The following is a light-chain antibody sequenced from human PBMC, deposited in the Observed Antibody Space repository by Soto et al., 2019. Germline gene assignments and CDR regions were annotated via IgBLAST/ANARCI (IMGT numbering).Light chain of an antibody. J-gene: IGLJ2*01. CDR2: KDS. Sequence: SYELTQPSSVSVSPGQTARITCSGDVLAKKYALWFQQKPGQAPVRVIYKDSERPSGIPERFSGSRSGTTVTLTISGAQVEDEADYHCYSASDNNRVFGGGTKLTV. V-gene: IGLV3-27*01. CDR1: VLAKKY. CDR3: YSASDNNRV.